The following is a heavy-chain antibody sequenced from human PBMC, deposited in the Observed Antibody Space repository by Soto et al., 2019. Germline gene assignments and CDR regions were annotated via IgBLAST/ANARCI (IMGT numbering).Heavy chain of an antibody. CDR1: GFTFSNAW. CDR3: TTDMNYGGDAFDI. Sequence: EVQLVESGGGLVKPGGSLRLSCAASGFTFSNAWMSWVRQAPGKGLEWVGRIKSKTDGGTTDYAAPVKGRFTISRDDSKNTLYLQINSLKTEDTAVYYCTTDMNYGGDAFDIWGQGTMVTVSS. V-gene: IGHV3-15*01. J-gene: IGHJ3*02. CDR2: IKSKTDGGTT. D-gene: IGHD4-17*01.